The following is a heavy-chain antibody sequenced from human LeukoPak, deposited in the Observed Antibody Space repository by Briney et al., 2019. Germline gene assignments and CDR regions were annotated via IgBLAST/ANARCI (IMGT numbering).Heavy chain of an antibody. J-gene: IGHJ4*02. D-gene: IGHD3-3*01. CDR2: IYYSGST. CDR1: GGSISSDY. Sequence: PSETLSLTCTVSGGSISSDYWSWIRQSPGKGLEGIGYIYYSGSTNYNPSLKSRVTISVDTSKNQFSLKLTSVTAADTAVYYCARGVPEYYDFWSGYFYYFDYWGQGTLVTVSS. V-gene: IGHV4-59*01. CDR3: ARGVPEYYDFWSGYFYYFDY.